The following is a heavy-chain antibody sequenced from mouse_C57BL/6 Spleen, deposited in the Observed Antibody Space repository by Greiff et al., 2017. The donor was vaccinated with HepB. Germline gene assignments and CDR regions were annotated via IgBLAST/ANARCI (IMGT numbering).Heavy chain of an antibody. CDR3: ARGDPGSWRYAMDY. J-gene: IGHJ4*01. CDR1: GYTFTSYW. Sequence: QVQLQQPGAELVKPGASVKLSCKASGYTFTSYWMHWVKQRPGQGLEWIGMIHPNSGSTNYNEKFKRKATLTVDKSSSTAYMQLSSLTSEDSAVYYSARGDPGSWRYAMDYWGQRTSVTVSS. V-gene: IGHV1-64*01. CDR2: IHPNSGST.